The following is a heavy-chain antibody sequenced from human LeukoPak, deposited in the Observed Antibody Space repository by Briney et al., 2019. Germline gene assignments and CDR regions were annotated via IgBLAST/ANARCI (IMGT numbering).Heavy chain of an antibody. Sequence: PSETLSLTCTVSGGSISSSSYYWGWIRQPPGKGLEWIGSLYYSGHTYYNPSLKSRATISIDTSKNQFSLRLTSVTAADTAVYYCASQYCSSSSCYGGEHDHWAKGTLVTVSS. J-gene: IGHJ4*02. D-gene: IGHD2-2*01. CDR2: LYYSGHT. CDR1: GGSISSSSYY. V-gene: IGHV4-39*01. CDR3: ASQYCSSSSCYGGEHDH.